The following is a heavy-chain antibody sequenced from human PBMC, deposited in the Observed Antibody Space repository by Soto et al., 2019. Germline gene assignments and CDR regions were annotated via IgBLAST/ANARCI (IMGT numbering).Heavy chain of an antibody. D-gene: IGHD3-9*01. Sequence: ASVKVSCKVSGYTLTELSMHWVRQAPGKGLEWMGGFDPEDGETIYAQKFQGRVTMTENTSTGTAYMELSSLRSEDTAVYYCARGSYYDILTGYVPDYYMDVWGKGTTVTVSS. J-gene: IGHJ6*03. CDR1: GYTLTELS. CDR3: ARGSYYDILTGYVPDYYMDV. V-gene: IGHV1-24*01. CDR2: FDPEDGET.